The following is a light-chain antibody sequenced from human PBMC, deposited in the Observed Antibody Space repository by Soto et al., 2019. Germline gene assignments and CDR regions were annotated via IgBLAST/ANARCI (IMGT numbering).Light chain of an antibody. CDR3: QSYDSRLSGSSV. CDR2: GNT. Sequence: QSVLAEAPGVSGATEERITISYTGSSANIGAGYDVHWYQQLPGTAPKLLIYGNTNRPSGVPDRFSGSRSGTSASLAITGLQAEDDGDYYFQSYDSRLSGSSVFGNGTKVTV. CDR1: SANIGAGYD. V-gene: IGLV1-40*01. J-gene: IGLJ1*01.